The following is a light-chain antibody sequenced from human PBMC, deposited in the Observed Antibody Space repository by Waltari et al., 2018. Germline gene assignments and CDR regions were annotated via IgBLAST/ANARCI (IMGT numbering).Light chain of an antibody. CDR2: GAS. J-gene: IGKJ1*01. Sequence: EIVLTQSPGTLSLSLGERATVSCRASQSVSRALAWYQQKPVQAPRLLIYGASTRATGIPDRFSGSGSGTDFSLTISRLEPDDFAVYYCQHDLRLPVTFGQGTTVEI. CDR3: QHDLRLPVT. V-gene: IGKV3-20*01. CDR1: QSVSRA.